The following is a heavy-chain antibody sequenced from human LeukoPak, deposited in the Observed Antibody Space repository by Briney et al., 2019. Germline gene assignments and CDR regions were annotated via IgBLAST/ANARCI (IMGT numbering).Heavy chain of an antibody. J-gene: IGHJ4*02. Sequence: SETLSLTCTVSGGSIGTYYWGWIRQSPGKGLEWIGYIYGSGSPDYNSSIKSRVTISVDTSKNQFSLKVNSVTAADTAVYYCARDRELGYWGQGTLVTVSS. CDR2: IYGSGSP. CDR1: GGSIGTYY. D-gene: IGHD3-10*01. CDR3: ARDRELGY. V-gene: IGHV4-59*01.